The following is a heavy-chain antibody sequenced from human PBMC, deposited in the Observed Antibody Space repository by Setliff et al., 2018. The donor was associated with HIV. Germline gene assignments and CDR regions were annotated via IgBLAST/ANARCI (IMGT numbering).Heavy chain of an antibody. CDR1: GDTFSNYA. D-gene: IGHD2-8*01. J-gene: IGHJ4*02. Sequence: SVKVSCNASGDTFSNYALTWVRQAPGQGLEWMGGSIPLFGTVKYAQKFQGRLTITTDQIMSTAYMELTSLRSEDTAVYYCASGSGYCNKGDCYIGVHRTPDKYYFDSWGQGTLVTVSS. CDR2: SIPLFGTV. CDR3: ASGSGYCNKGDCYIGVHRTPDKYYFDS. V-gene: IGHV1-69*05.